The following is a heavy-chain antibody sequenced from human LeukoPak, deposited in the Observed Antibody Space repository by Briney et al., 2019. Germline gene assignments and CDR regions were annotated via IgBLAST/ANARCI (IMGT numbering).Heavy chain of an antibody. Sequence: ASVKVSCKASGYTFTGYYIHWVRQAPGQGLEWMGWINPNSGDTNYAQRFQSGVTMTRDTSITTAYMELSRLRSDDTAVYYCVRGGALYYDFWDWGQGTLVTVSS. CDR1: GYTFTGYY. V-gene: IGHV1-2*02. CDR3: VRGGALYYDFWD. D-gene: IGHD3-3*01. J-gene: IGHJ4*02. CDR2: INPNSGDT.